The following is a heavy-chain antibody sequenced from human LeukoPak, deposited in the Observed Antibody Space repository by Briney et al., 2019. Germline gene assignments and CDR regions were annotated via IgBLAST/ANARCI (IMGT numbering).Heavy chain of an antibody. V-gene: IGHV3-21*01. J-gene: IGHJ4*02. CDR1: GFTFSSYG. CDR2: ISSSSSYI. Sequence: GGSLRLSCAASGFTFSSYGMHWVRQAPGKGLEWVSSISSSSSYIYYTDSVKGRFTISRDNAKNSLYLQMNSLRAEDTAVYYCARVTLTGYYAFDYWGQGTLVTVSS. D-gene: IGHD3-9*01. CDR3: ARVTLTGYYAFDY.